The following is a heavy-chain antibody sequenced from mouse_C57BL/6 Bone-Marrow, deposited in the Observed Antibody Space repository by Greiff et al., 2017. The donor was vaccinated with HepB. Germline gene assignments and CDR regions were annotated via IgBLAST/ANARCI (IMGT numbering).Heavy chain of an antibody. Sequence: EVHLVESGGGLVQPGGSLSLSCAASGFTFTDYYMSWVRQPPGKALEWLGFIRNKANGYTTEYSASVKGRFTISSDNSQSILYLQMNALRAEDSATYYWARSAKGAMDYWGQGTSVTVSS. CDR3: ARSAKGAMDY. V-gene: IGHV7-3*01. CDR2: IRNKANGYTT. J-gene: IGHJ4*01. CDR1: GFTFTDYY.